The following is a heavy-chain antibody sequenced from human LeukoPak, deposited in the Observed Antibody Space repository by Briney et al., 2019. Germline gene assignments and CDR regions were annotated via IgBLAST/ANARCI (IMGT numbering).Heavy chain of an antibody. CDR2: INHSGST. CDR3: ATTLRYFDWLPQPSFDY. CDR1: GGSFSGYY. V-gene: IGHV4-34*01. Sequence: SETLSLTCAVYGGSFSGYYWSWLRQPPGKGREWMGEINHSGSTNYNPSLKSRVTISVDTSKNQFSLKLSSVTAADTAVYYCATTLRYFDWLPQPSFDYWGQGTLVTVSS. J-gene: IGHJ4*02. D-gene: IGHD3-9*01.